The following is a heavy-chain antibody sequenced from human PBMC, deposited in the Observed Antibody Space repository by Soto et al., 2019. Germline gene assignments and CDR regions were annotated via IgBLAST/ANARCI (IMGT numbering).Heavy chain of an antibody. Sequence: SETLSLTCTVSGGPISSGDYYWSWIRQPPGKGLEWIGYIYYSGSTYYNPSLKSRVTISVDTSKNQFSLKLSSVTAADTAVYYCARDLGGRNFDYWGQGTLLTVSS. D-gene: IGHD3-16*01. CDR3: ARDLGGRNFDY. J-gene: IGHJ4*02. CDR2: IYYSGST. V-gene: IGHV4-30-4*01. CDR1: GGPISSGDYY.